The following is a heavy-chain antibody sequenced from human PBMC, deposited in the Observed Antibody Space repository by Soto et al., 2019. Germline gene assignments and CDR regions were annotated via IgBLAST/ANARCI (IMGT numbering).Heavy chain of an antibody. CDR3: YGSGGN. CDR1: GCSISSYY. V-gene: IGHV4-59*01. CDR2: IYDSGTA. D-gene: IGHD1-1*01. Sequence: SETLSLTCTVSGCSISSYYWSWILQPPGKGLEWIGHIYDSGTANYNPSLKSRVTISVDTSKNQFSLNLSSVTAADTAMYYCYGSGGNGGQGTLVTVS. J-gene: IGHJ4*02.